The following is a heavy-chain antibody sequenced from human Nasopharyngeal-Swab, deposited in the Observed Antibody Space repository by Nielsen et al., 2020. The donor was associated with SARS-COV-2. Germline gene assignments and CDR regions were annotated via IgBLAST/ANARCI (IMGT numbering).Heavy chain of an antibody. CDR2: ISSSGSTI. D-gene: IGHD6-13*01. V-gene: IGHV3-11*01. J-gene: IGHJ4*02. Sequence: GGSLRLSCAASGFTFSDYYMSWIRQAPGKGLEWVSYISSSGSTIYYADSVKGRFTISRDNAKNSLYLQMNSLRAEDTAVYYCARDGSADPAYSSSWFYYFYFDYWGQGTLVTVSS. CDR1: GFTFSDYY. CDR3: ARDGSADPAYSSSWFYYFYFDY.